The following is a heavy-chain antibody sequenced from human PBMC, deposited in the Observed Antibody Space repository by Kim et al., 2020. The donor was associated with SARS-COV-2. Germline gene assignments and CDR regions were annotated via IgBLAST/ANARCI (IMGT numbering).Heavy chain of an antibody. D-gene: IGHD2-15*01. CDR2: ITGSVSG. J-gene: IGHJ6*02. Sequence: GGSLRLSCAASGFTFSTYAMTWVRQAPGKGLEWVSAITGSVSGHADSVKGRFTISRDNSKNTLYLQMNSLRAEDTAVYYCAKDRSLRGNYGMDVWGQGTTVTVSS. CDR1: GFTFSTYA. CDR3: AKDRSLRGNYGMDV. V-gene: IGHV3-23*01.